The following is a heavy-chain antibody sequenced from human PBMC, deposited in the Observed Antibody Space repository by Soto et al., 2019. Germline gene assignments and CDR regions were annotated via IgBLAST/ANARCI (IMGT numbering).Heavy chain of an antibody. CDR2: IIPIFGTA. CDR1: GGDLSSYA. Sequence: GDSVKRSWKASGGDLSSYAISLVRQAPGQGLEWMGGIIPIFGTANYSQKFQGRVTITADESTSTAYMELSSLRSEDTAVYYCAISVTKQPIAVAGIRWFDPWGQGTMVTGSS. CDR3: AISVTKQPIAVAGIRWFDP. J-gene: IGHJ5*02. D-gene: IGHD6-19*01. V-gene: IGHV1-69*13.